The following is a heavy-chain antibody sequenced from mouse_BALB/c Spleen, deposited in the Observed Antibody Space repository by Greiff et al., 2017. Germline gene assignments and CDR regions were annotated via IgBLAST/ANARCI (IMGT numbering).Heavy chain of an antibody. CDR1: GFTFSSYT. D-gene: IGHD2-4*01. Sequence: EVQGVESGGGLVQPGGSLKLSCAASGFTFSSYTMSWVRQTPEKRLEWVAYISNGGGSTYYPDTVKGRFTISRDNAKNTLYLQMSSLKSEDTAMYYCARHGDYGDYYAMDYWGQGTSVTVSS. J-gene: IGHJ4*01. CDR2: ISNGGGST. V-gene: IGHV5-12-2*01. CDR3: ARHGDYGDYYAMDY.